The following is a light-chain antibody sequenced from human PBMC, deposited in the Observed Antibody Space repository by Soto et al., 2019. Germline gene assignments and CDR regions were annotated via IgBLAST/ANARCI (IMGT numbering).Light chain of an antibody. V-gene: IGKV1-5*03. CDR2: KAS. CDR3: QQYNSYSWT. CDR1: QSINSW. J-gene: IGKJ1*01. Sequence: DIQMTQSPSTLSASVGDRVTITCRASQSINSWLAWYQQKPGKAPKLLIYKASSLESGVPSRFSGSGSGTEFTLTISSLQPDDFATYYCQQYNSYSWTFGQGTRWIS.